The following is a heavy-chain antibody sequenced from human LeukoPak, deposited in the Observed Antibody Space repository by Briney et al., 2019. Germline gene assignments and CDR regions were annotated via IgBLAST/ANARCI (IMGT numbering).Heavy chain of an antibody. D-gene: IGHD4-17*01. V-gene: IGHV3-11*06. CDR2: ISSSSSSYI. CDR3: ARVGVTTVGELDY. J-gene: IGHJ4*02. Sequence: PGGSLRLSCAVSGFTFSDYYMSWIRQAPGKGLEWVSCISSSSSSYIYYADSVKGRFTISRDNAKNSLYLQMNSLRAEDTAVYYCARVGVTTVGELDYWGQGTLVTVSS. CDR1: GFTFSDYY.